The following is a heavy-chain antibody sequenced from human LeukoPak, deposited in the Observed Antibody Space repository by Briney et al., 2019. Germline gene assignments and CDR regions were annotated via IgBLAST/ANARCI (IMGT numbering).Heavy chain of an antibody. J-gene: IGHJ4*02. CDR2: ISAYNGNT. V-gene: IGHV1-18*04. D-gene: IGHD3-22*01. Sequence: GASVKVSCKASGYSFTGYYMHWVRQAPGQGLEWMGWISAYNGNTNYAQKLQGRVTMTTDTSTSTAYMELRSLRSDDTAVYYCARDHRSSLYYYDSSGYSDYWGQGTLVTVSS. CDR1: GYSFTGYY. CDR3: ARDHRSSLYYYDSSGYSDY.